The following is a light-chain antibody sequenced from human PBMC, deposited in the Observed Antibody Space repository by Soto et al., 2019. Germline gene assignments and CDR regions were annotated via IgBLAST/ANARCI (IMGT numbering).Light chain of an antibody. Sequence: DIQLTQSPSTLSASIGDRVTITCRASQSINRWLAWYQQKPGKAPKLLIYDASSLESGVPSRFSGSGSGTDFTHTITSLQPDDFATYYCQHPRWTFGQGTKVEIK. V-gene: IGKV1-5*01. CDR2: DAS. J-gene: IGKJ1*01. CDR3: QHPRWT. CDR1: QSINRW.